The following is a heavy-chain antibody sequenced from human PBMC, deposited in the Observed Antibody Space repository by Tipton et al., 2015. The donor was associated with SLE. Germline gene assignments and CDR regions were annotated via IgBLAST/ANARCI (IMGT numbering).Heavy chain of an antibody. CDR1: GESFSGYY. V-gene: IGHV4-34*01. Sequence: TLSLTCAVYGESFSGYYWSWIRQPPGKGLEWIGEINHSGSTNYNPSLKSRVTISVDTSKNQFSLKLSSVTAADTAVYYCAREGDSSSWYARGHYGMDVWGQGTTVTVSS. J-gene: IGHJ6*02. D-gene: IGHD6-13*01. CDR3: AREGDSSSWYARGHYGMDV. CDR2: INHSGST.